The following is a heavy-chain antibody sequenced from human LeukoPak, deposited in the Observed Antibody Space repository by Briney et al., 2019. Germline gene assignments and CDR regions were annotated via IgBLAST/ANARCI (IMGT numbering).Heavy chain of an antibody. CDR1: GGSISSDYYY. D-gene: IGHD6-19*01. CDR2: IHHSGNT. J-gene: IGHJ6*03. CDR3: ARGQEAVAGIHYYYYYMDV. V-gene: IGHV4-30-4*08. Sequence: PSETLSLTCAVSGGSISSDYYYWSWIRQPPGKGLEWIGYIHHSGNTYYNPSLKSRVTISVDTSKNQFSLKLSSVTAADTAVYYCARGQEAVAGIHYYYYYMDVWGKGTTVTVSS.